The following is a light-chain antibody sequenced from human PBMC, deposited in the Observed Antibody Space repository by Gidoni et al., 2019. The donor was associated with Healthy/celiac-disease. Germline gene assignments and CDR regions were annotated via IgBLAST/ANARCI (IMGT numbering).Light chain of an antibody. Sequence: QSVLTQPPAASGAPGQRVTISCSGSSSNIGSNTVTWYQQRPGTAPKLLIYSNNQRPSGVPDRFSGSTSGTSASLAISGLQSEDEADYYCAAWDDSLNGPNWVFGGGTKLTVL. CDR3: AAWDDSLNGPNWV. V-gene: IGLV1-44*01. J-gene: IGLJ3*02. CDR1: SSNIGSNT. CDR2: SNN.